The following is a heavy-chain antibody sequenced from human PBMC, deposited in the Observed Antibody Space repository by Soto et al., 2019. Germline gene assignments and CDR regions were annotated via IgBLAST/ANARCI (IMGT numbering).Heavy chain of an antibody. V-gene: IGHV4-39*01. CDR2: IYYSGST. CDR1: GGSISSSSYY. CDR3: AVGTYYYDSSGPFDI. Sequence: SETLSLTCTVSGGSISSSSYYWGWIRQPPGKGLEWIGSIYYSGSTYYNPSLKSRVTISVDTSKNQFSLKLSSVTAADTAVYYCAVGTYYYDSSGPFDIWGQGTMVTVSS. J-gene: IGHJ3*02. D-gene: IGHD3-22*01.